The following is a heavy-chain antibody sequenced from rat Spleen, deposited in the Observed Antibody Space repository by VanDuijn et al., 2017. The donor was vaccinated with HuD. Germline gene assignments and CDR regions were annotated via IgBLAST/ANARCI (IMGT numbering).Heavy chain of an antibody. V-gene: IGHV5-27*01. J-gene: IGHJ2*01. CDR3: TTKYRYNSPFDY. CDR2: INPDGGST. Sequence: EVQLVESGGGLVQTGRSLKLSCAASGFTFSTFPMAWVRQAPTKGLEWVAYINPDGGSTYYRDSVKGRFTISRDDAKSTLYLQMDSLRSEDTATYYCTTKYRYNSPFDYWGQGVMVTVSS. D-gene: IGHD1-5*01. CDR1: GFTFSTFP.